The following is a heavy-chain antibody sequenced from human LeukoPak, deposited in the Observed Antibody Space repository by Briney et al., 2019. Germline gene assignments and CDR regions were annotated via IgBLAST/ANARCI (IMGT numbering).Heavy chain of an antibody. V-gene: IGHV4-34*01. CDR3: ARGKVAVAGTSWFDP. D-gene: IGHD6-19*01. Sequence: SETLSLTCAVYGGSFSGYYWSWIRQPSGKGLEWIGEINHSGSTNYNPSLKSRVTISVDTSKNQFSLKLSSVTAADTAVYYCARGKVAVAGTSWFDPWGQGTLVTVSS. CDR2: INHSGST. CDR1: GGSFSGYY. J-gene: IGHJ5*02.